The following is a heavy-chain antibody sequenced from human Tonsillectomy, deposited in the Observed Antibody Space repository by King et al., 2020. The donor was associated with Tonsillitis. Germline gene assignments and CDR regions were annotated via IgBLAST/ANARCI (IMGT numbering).Heavy chain of an antibody. CDR1: GFTFSSYA. CDR3: AKDGASYYYGSGSYSGYFDY. CDR2: ISGSGGST. D-gene: IGHD3-10*01. V-gene: IGHV3-23*04. J-gene: IGHJ4*02. Sequence: EVQLVESGGGLVQPGGSLRLSCAASGFTFSSYAMSWVRQAPGKGLEWVSAISGSGGSTYYADSVKGRFTISRDNSKNTLYLQMNSLRAEDTAVYYCAKDGASYYYGSGSYSGYFDYWGQGPLVTVSS.